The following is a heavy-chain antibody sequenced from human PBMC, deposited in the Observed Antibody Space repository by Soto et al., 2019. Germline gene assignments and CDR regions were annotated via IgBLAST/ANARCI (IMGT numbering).Heavy chain of an antibody. CDR2: IKSKTDGGTT. Sequence: LSLSCAASGFTFSNAWMSWVRQAPGKGLEWVGRIKSKTDGGTTDYAAPVKGRFTISRDDSKNTLYLQMNSLKTEDTAVYYCTTVGDIITMIVGGVDVWGQGTTVTVSS. D-gene: IGHD3-22*01. CDR1: GFTFSNAW. J-gene: IGHJ6*02. V-gene: IGHV3-15*01. CDR3: TTVGDIITMIVGGVDV.